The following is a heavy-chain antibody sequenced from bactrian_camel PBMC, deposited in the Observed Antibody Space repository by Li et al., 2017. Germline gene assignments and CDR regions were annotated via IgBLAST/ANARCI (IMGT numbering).Heavy chain of an antibody. CDR2: INSSGGRT. V-gene: IGHV3S1*01. CDR3: AAEDYCGGSWDLEVNYSY. J-gene: IGHJ4*01. Sequence: HVQLVESGGGSVQAGGSLRLSCGYTYRGSCMGWFRQAPGKGREGVAAINSSGGRTVYADPVKGRFTISQDNAKNTLYLQMNSLKPEDTSMYYCAAEDYCGGSWDLEVNYSYWGQGTQVTVS. D-gene: IGHD2*01. CDR1: YTYRGSC.